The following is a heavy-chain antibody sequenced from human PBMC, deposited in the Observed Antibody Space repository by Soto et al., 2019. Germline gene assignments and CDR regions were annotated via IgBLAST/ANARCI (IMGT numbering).Heavy chain of an antibody. Sequence: ASVKVSCKASGHTFTGYYMHWVRQAPGQGLEWMGWINPNSGGTNYAQKFQGWVTMTRDTSISTAYMELSRLRSDDTAVYYCARATYYYGSGSYPYYYYYGMAVWGQGTTVTVSS. CDR2: INPNSGGT. V-gene: IGHV1-2*04. J-gene: IGHJ6*02. D-gene: IGHD3-10*01. CDR1: GHTFTGYY. CDR3: ARATYYYGSGSYPYYYYYGMAV.